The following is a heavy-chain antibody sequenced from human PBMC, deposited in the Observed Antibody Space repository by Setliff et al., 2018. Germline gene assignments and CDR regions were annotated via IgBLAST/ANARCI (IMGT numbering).Heavy chain of an antibody. CDR1: GYTFNSHG. CDR2: INNYNFNT. CDR3: ARINFFVSSGYYYAPDS. Sequence: ASVKVSCKASGYTFNSHGINWLRQAPGRGLEWLGWINNYNFNTQYAQKFQGRVTVSTDTSTTTAYLELRFLRPDDTALYYCARINFFVSSGYYYAPDSWGQGTMVTVSS. J-gene: IGHJ4*02. D-gene: IGHD3-22*01. V-gene: IGHV1-18*04.